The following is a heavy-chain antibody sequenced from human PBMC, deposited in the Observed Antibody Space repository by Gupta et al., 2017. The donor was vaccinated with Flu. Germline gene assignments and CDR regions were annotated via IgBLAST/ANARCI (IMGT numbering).Heavy chain of an antibody. CDR1: GGTFSSYA. CDR2: IIPIFGTA. Sequence: QVQLVQSGAEVKKPGSSVKVSCKASGGTFSSYAISWVRQAPGQGLEWMGGIIPIFGTANYAQKFQGRVTITADKSTSTAYMELSSLRSEDTAVYYCARGGWNDLKNYYYGMDVWGQGTTVTVSS. D-gene: IGHD1-1*01. V-gene: IGHV1-69*06. J-gene: IGHJ6*02. CDR3: ARGGWNDLKNYYYGMDV.